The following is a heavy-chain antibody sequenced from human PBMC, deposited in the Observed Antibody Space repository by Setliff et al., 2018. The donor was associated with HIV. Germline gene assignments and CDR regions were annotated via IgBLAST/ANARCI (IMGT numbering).Heavy chain of an antibody. CDR3: ARGRYRSRWYASDHYYIDV. CDR1: GGSISSSSYY. CDR2: IYYRGST. V-gene: IGHV4-39*01. Sequence: KTSETLSLTCTVSGGSISSSSYYWGWIRQPPGKGLQWIGSIYYRGSTYYNPSLKSRVTISVGTSKNQFSLKLRSVTAADTALYYCARGRYRSRWYASDHYYIDVWGKGTTVTVSS. D-gene: IGHD6-13*01. J-gene: IGHJ6*03.